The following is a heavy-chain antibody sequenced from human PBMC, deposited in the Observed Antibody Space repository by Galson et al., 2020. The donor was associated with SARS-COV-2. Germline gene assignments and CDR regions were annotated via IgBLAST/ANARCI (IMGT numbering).Heavy chain of an antibody. CDR2: IYYDGNTK. J-gene: IGHJ4*02. Sequence: GESLKISCAASGFIFSAFGMHWVRQTPGKGLEWVAVIYYDGNTKLYADSVKGRFTISRDNSKNTLYLHMNSLRADDTAIYYCARGSVSTVDSFLDSWGQGTLVTVSS. V-gene: IGHV3-33*01. CDR1: GFIFSAFG. D-gene: IGHD1-1*01. CDR3: ARGSVSTVDSFLDS.